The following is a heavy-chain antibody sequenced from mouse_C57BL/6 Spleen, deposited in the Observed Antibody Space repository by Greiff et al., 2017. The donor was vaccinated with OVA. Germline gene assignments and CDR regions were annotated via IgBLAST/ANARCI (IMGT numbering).Heavy chain of an antibody. Sequence: QVQLQQPGAELVKPGASVKLSCTASGYTFTSYWMHWVKQRPGRGLEWIGRIDPNSGGTKYNEKFKSKATLTVDKPSSTAYMQLSSLTSEDSAVYDCAIPHYYGSSYWYFDVWGTGTTVTVSS. V-gene: IGHV1-62-3*01. CDR3: AIPHYYGSSYWYFDV. CDR2: IDPNSGGT. D-gene: IGHD1-1*01. CDR1: GYTFTSYW. J-gene: IGHJ1*03.